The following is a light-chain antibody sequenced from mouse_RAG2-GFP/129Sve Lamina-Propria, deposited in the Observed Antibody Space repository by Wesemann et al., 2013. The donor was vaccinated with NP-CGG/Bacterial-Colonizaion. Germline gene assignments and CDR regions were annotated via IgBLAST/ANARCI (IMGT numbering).Light chain of an antibody. CDR1: QNVGTN. CDR2: SAS. V-gene: IGKV6-15*01. J-gene: IGKJ2*01. Sequence: STSVGDRVSVTCKASQNVGTNVAWYQQKPGQSPKALIYSASYRYSGVPDRFTGSGSGTDFTLTISNMQSEDLADYFCHQYSSYPYTFGGGTKLEIK. CDR3: HQYSSYPYT.